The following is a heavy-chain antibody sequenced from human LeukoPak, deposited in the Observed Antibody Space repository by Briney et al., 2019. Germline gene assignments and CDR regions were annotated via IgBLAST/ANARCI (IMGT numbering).Heavy chain of an antibody. D-gene: IGHD6-13*01. CDR1: GFTVSSNY. CDR2: IYSGGST. CDR3: ARDSIIGAGGSDY. J-gene: IGHJ4*02. V-gene: IGHV3-53*01. Sequence: GGSLRLSCAASGFTVSSNYMSWVRQAPGKGLEWVSVIYSGGSTYYADSVKGRFTISRDNSKNTLYLQMNSLRAEDTAVYYCARDSIIGAGGSDYWGQGTLVSVSS.